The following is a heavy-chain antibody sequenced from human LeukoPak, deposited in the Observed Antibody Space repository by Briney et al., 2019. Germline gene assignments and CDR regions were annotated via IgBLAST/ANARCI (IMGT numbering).Heavy chain of an antibody. Sequence: GGSLRLSCAASGFTFSTYWMSWVRQAPGKGLEWVANIKEDGSEKYYVDSVKGRFTISRDNAKNSLYPQMNSLRAEDTAVYYCARESHGDHTGDYWGQGTLVTVSS. D-gene: IGHD4-17*01. J-gene: IGHJ4*02. V-gene: IGHV3-7*01. CDR2: IKEDGSEK. CDR3: ARESHGDHTGDY. CDR1: GFTFSTYW.